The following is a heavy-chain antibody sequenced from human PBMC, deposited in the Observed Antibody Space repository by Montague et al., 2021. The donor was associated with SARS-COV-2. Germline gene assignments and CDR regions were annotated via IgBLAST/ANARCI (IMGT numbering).Heavy chain of an antibody. CDR3: ARRTVLMISVVFDALGM. CDR1: GDSITSSIW. V-gene: IGHV4-4*02. J-gene: IGHJ3*02. D-gene: IGHD3-16*01. Sequence: SETLSLTCTVSGDSITSSIWWSWVRQPPGKGLEWIGEIFYTGKSKYNPSLESRLTMSVDVAKNQFSLNLNSVTAADTAVYYCARRTVLMISVVFDALGMWGQGTLVTVSS. CDR2: IFYTGKS.